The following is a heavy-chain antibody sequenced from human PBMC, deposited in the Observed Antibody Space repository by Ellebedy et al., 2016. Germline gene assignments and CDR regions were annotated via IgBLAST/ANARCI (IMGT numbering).Heavy chain of an antibody. CDR2: MNPNSGNT. Sequence: ASVKVSCKASGYTFTSYDINWVRQATGQGLEWMGWMNPNSGNTGYAQKFQGRVTITADKSTSTAYMELSSLRSEDTAVYYCARDLQYRGFDYWGQGTLVTVSS. J-gene: IGHJ4*02. CDR1: GYTFTSYD. CDR3: ARDLQYRGFDY. D-gene: IGHD5-18*01. V-gene: IGHV1-8*01.